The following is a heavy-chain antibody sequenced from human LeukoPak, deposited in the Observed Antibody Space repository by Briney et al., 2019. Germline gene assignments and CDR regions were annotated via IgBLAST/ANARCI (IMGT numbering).Heavy chain of an antibody. CDR1: GFTFSSYG. Sequence: GKSLRLSCAASGFTFSSYGMHWVRQAPGKGLDWVAAISYDGSNEFYADSVKGRITISRDNSKNTLYLQMNSLRAEDTAVYYCAKGQGLYAPLRNYGMDVWGQGTPVTVSS. V-gene: IGHV3-30*18. CDR3: AKGQGLYAPLRNYGMDV. CDR2: ISYDGSNE. D-gene: IGHD2-2*01. J-gene: IGHJ6*02.